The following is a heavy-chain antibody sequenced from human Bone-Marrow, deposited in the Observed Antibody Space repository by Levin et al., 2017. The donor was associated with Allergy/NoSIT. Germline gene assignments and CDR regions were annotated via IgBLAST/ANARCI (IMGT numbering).Heavy chain of an antibody. CDR2: INNSGST. D-gene: IGHD5-18*01. Sequence: SETLSLTCAVYGGSFSGYYWSWIRQPPGKGLEWIGEINNSGSTNYNPSPKSGLTISVDTSKNQFSLKLSSVTAADTAVYDCARECVDTAMAFDIWGQGTMVTVSS. CDR3: ARECVDTAMAFDI. CDR1: GGSFSGYY. V-gene: IGHV4-34*01. J-gene: IGHJ3*02.